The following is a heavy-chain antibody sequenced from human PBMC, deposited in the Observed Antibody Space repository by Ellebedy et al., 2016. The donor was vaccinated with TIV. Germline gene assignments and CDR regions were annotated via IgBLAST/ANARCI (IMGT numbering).Heavy chain of an antibody. D-gene: IGHD3-9*01. J-gene: IGHJ5*02. Sequence: AASVKVSCKASGYPFISYGISLVRQAPGQGLEWMGWNSAYNGDTNYAQNLHGRLTMTTDTSTNTAYMDLRSLRSDDTAVYYCARDRDVLTGFAHRFDPWGQGTLVTVSS. V-gene: IGHV1-18*01. CDR3: ARDRDVLTGFAHRFDP. CDR2: NSAYNGDT. CDR1: GYPFISYG.